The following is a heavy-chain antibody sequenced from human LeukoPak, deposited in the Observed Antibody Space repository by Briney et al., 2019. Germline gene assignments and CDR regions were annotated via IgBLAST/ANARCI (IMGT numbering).Heavy chain of an antibody. Sequence: SETLSLTCSVSGGSVSSSYYYWAWIRQPPGKGLEWIATGDYSGGTYYNPSLESRVAISADMSKNQISLQLTSVTGADTAVYYCAGERGEEYSSGWYKTNFFYNWGQGVRVTVSA. CDR3: AGERGEEYSSGWYKTNFFYN. CDR1: GGSVSSSYYY. J-gene: IGHJ4*02. D-gene: IGHD6-19*01. V-gene: IGHV4-39*07. CDR2: GDYSGGT.